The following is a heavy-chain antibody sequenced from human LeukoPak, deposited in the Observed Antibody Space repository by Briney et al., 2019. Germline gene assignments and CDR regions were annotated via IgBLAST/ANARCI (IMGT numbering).Heavy chain of an antibody. D-gene: IGHD6-13*01. Sequence: GASVRVSCKASGSTFTSSDINWVRQATGQRLEWMGWINPKSGRTGYAKKFQARVSMTMNTSITTAYMEVSSLRFEDTAVYYCARGRSGLAAAGTYDSWGQGTLITVSS. CDR2: INPKSGRT. CDR1: GSTFTSSD. V-gene: IGHV1-8*01. CDR3: ARGRSGLAAAGTYDS. J-gene: IGHJ4*02.